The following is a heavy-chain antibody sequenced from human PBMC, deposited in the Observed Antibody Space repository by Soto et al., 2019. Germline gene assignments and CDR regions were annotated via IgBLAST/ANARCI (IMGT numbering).Heavy chain of an antibody. D-gene: IGHD6-6*01. Sequence: EASVKVSCKASGYTFTGYYIHWVRQAPGQGLEWMGWINPNSGGTNYAQKFQGRVTMTRDTSISTAYMELSRLRSDDTAVYYCAREYSSSATNYYYYYGMDVWGQGTTVTVSS. CDR1: GYTFTGYY. J-gene: IGHJ6*02. CDR3: AREYSSSATNYYYYYGMDV. CDR2: INPNSGGT. V-gene: IGHV1-2*02.